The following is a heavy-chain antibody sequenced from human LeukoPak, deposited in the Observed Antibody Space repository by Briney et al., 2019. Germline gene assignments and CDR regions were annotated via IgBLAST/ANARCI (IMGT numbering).Heavy chain of an antibody. D-gene: IGHD1-26*01. J-gene: IGHJ4*02. CDR2: VNAHGGNT. Sequence: GGSLRLSCAASRFTFDNYRMSWFRQAPGKGLDWVSTVNAHGGNTYYADSVNRRFTISRDNSKSTLILQINSLRVEDTALYYCTKRVKYGGTWDHFADWGQGTLVTVSS. CDR3: TKRVKYGGTWDHFAD. CDR1: RFTFDNYR. V-gene: IGHV3-23*01.